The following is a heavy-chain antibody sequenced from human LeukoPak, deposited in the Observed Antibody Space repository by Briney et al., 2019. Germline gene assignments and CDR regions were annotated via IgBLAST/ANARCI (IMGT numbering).Heavy chain of an antibody. CDR3: AREYCSGGSCYGAVDY. CDR1: GESFSGYY. Sequence: SETLSLTCAVYGESFSGYYWSWIRQPPGKGLEWIGEINHSGSTNYNPSLKSRVTISVDTSKNQFSLKLSSVTAADTAVYYCAREYCSGGSCYGAVDYWGQGTLVTVSS. D-gene: IGHD2-15*01. CDR2: INHSGST. J-gene: IGHJ4*02. V-gene: IGHV4-34*01.